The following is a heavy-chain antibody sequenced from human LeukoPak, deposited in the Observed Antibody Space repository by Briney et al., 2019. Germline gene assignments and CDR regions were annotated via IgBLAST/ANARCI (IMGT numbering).Heavy chain of an antibody. V-gene: IGHV1-3*03. Sequence: ASVKVSCKASGYTFTSYGISWVRQAPGQGLEWMGWINAGNGNTKYSQEFQGRVTITRDTSASTAYMELSSLRSEDMAVYYCARAPERRGGYYFDYWGQGTLVTVSS. CDR3: ARAPERRGGYYFDY. CDR2: INAGNGNT. CDR1: GYTFTSYG. J-gene: IGHJ4*02. D-gene: IGHD1-1*01.